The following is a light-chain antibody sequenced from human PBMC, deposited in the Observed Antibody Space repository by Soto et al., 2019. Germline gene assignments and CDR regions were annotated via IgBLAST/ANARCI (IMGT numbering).Light chain of an antibody. CDR1: SSNIGDNY. V-gene: IGLV1-51*01. CDR3: GTWDTTLSAGV. J-gene: IGLJ2*01. Sequence: QSVLTQPPSVSAAPGQKVNISCSGSSSNIGDNYVSWSQQLPGTVPKLLIYDNIKRPSGIPDRFSGSKSRTSATLGITGLQTGDEADYYCGTWDTTLSAGVFGGGTKLTVL. CDR2: DNI.